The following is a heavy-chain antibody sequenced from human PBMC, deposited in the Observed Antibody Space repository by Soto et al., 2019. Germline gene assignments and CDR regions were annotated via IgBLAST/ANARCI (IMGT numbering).Heavy chain of an antibody. D-gene: IGHD1-1*01. CDR3: AKATATSGGAFEI. CDR2: ILVGGST. CDR1: GFICSSYG. V-gene: IGHV3-23*01. Sequence: GGSLRLSCAVSGFICSSYGMSWVRQAPGKGLEWVSTILVGGSTHYEDSVKGRFTISRDTSKNTVYLQMNSLTAGDTAFYYCAKATATSGGAFEIYGQGTMVTVPS. J-gene: IGHJ3*02.